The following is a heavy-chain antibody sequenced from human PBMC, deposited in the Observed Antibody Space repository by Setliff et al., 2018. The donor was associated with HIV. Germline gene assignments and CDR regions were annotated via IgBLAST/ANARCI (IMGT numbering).Heavy chain of an antibody. CDR3: ARGTWMQARWWFDS. V-gene: IGHV1-69*13. CDR2: IIPILGTT. Sequence: SVKVSCKASGGTFNNYAISWVRQAPGQGLEWMGGIIPILGTTNYAQKVQGRVKFSADESTGTAYMDLTRLRVDDTAIYYCARGTWMQARWWFDSWGQGTQVTVSS. D-gene: IGHD5-18*01. J-gene: IGHJ5*01. CDR1: GGTFNNYA.